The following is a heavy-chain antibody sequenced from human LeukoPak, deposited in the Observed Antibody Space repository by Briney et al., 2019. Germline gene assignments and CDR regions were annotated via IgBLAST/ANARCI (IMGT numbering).Heavy chain of an antibody. Sequence: GGSLRLSCSASRFTFSSYAMHWVRQAPGKGLEYVSAISSNGGSTYYADSVKGRFTISRDNSKNTLYLQMSSLRAEDTAVYYCVKGSHGPDYDFWSGYHYWGQGTLVTVSS. D-gene: IGHD3-3*01. V-gene: IGHV3-64D*06. CDR2: ISSNGGST. CDR3: VKGSHGPDYDFWSGYHY. CDR1: RFTFSSYA. J-gene: IGHJ4*02.